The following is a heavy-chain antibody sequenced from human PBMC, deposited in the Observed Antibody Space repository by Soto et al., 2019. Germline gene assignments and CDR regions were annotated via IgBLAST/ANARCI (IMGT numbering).Heavy chain of an antibody. Sequence: GGSLRLSCAASAFTFSDYGMHWVRRAPGKGLEWVAVISYEGKTEYYADSVKGRFTISRDNSKNTLYLQMNSLRPEDTAVYYCAKEWREYSSKWYFRHWGQGTLVTVS. J-gene: IGHJ4*02. CDR2: ISYEGKTE. CDR1: AFTFSDYG. CDR3: AKEWREYSSKWYFRH. D-gene: IGHD2-2*01. V-gene: IGHV3-30*18.